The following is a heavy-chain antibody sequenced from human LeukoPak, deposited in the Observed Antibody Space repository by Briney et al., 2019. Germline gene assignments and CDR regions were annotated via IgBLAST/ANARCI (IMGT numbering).Heavy chain of an antibody. D-gene: IGHD5-18*01. CDR3: AKVKNSYGPHFDY. CDR1: GFTFSSYG. CDR2: IKSDGSST. Sequence: GGSLRLSCAASGFTFSSYGMHWVRQAPGKGLVWVSRIKSDGSSTSYADSVKGRFTITRDSAKNTLYLQMNSLRAEDTAVYYCAKVKNSYGPHFDYWGQGTLVTVSS. V-gene: IGHV3-74*01. J-gene: IGHJ4*02.